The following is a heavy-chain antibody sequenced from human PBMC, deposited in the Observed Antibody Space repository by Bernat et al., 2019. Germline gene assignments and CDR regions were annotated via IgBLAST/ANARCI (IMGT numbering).Heavy chain of an antibody. J-gene: IGHJ6*03. CDR3: ARGTSTSAPYMDV. CDR1: GFTFSSYA. CDR2: ISHDGSNK. V-gene: IGHV3-30-3*01. Sequence: QVQLVESGGGVVQPGRSLRLSCAASGFTFSSYAMHWVRQAPGKGLEWVALISHDGSNKYYADSVKGRFTLSRDNSKNTLYLQMNSLRAEDTAVYYCARGTSTSAPYMDVWGKGTTVTVSS.